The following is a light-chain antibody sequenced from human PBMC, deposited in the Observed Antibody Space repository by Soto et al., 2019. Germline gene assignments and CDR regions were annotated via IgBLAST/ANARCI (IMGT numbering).Light chain of an antibody. J-gene: IGKJ4*01. CDR3: QHSYSPFLT. V-gene: IGKV1-39*01. CDR2: AAS. CDR1: QSIYSN. Sequence: DLQMTQYQSSLSASVGDRVTITCRASQSIYSNLNWYQQKPGKAPKLLIFAASTLQSGVPSRFSGSGSGTDFTLTISSLQPDDFATYYCQHSYSPFLTLRGGTKLDSK.